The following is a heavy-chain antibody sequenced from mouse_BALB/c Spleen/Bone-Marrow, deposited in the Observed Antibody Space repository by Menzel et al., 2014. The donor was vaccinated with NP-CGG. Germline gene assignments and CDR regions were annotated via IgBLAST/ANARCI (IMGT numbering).Heavy chain of an antibody. Sequence: VMLVESGAELVRPGSSVKISCKASGYAFSSYWMNWVKQRPGQGLEWIGQIYPGDGDTNYNGKFKGKATLTADKSSSTAYMQLSSLTSEDYAVYFCARSDYYAMDYWGQGTSVTVSS. CDR2: IYPGDGDT. J-gene: IGHJ4*01. CDR1: GYAFSSYW. CDR3: ARSDYYAMDY. V-gene: IGHV1-80*01.